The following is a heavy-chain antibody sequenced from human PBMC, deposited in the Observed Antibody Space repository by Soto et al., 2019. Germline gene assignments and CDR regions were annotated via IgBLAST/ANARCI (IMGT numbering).Heavy chain of an antibody. CDR3: ARGVRSRYNWFDP. D-gene: IGHD6-13*01. J-gene: IGHJ5*02. CDR1: GGSFSGYY. CDR2: INHSGST. V-gene: IGHV4-34*01. Sequence: SETLSLTCAVYGGSFSGYYWSWIRQPPGKGLEWIGEINHSGSTNYNPSLKSRVTISVDTSKNQFSLKLSSVTAADTAVYYCARGVRSRYNWFDPWGQGTLVTVSS.